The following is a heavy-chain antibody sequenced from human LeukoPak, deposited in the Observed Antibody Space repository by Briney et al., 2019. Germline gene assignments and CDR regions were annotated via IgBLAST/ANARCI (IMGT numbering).Heavy chain of an antibody. CDR1: GYSITNGYY. D-gene: IGHD3-10*01. J-gene: IGHJ4*02. CDR3: ARETRSYGSGSYFGY. V-gene: IGHV4-38-2*02. CDR2: IHHSGST. Sequence: SETLSLTCTVSGYSITNGYYWDWIRQPPGKGLEWIGSIHHSGSTDYNPSLKSRVTISVDTSKNQFSLKLSSVTAADTAVYYCARETRSYGSGSYFGYWGQGTLVTVSS.